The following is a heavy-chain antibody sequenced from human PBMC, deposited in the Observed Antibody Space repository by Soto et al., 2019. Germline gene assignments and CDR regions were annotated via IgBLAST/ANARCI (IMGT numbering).Heavy chain of an antibody. CDR2: IYYSGST. J-gene: IGHJ6*02. CDR1: GGSISSGGYY. Sequence: LSETLSLTCTVSGGSISSGGYYWSWIRQHPGKGLEWIGYIYYSGSTYYNPSLKSRVTISVDTSKNQFSLKLSSVTAADTAVYYCARDDIVVVPGRYYYYGMDVWGQGTTVTVSS. V-gene: IGHV4-31*03. CDR3: ARDDIVVVPGRYYYYGMDV. D-gene: IGHD2-2*01.